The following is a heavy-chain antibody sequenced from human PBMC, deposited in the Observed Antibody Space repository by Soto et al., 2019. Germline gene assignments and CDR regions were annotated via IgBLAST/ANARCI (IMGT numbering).Heavy chain of an antibody. V-gene: IGHV3-7*03. CDR2: IKFDGSVK. Sequence: EMQLVESGGGLVQPGGSLRVSCAASGFTFSDYWMSWVRQAPGKGPEWVANIKFDGSVKQYVDSVRGRFTISRDNSRNSLFLQMDSLRAGDTAVYYCVKDGGYCSSSSCYSPRNHYFDCWGQGTLVTVSS. CDR3: VKDGGYCSSSSCYSPRNHYFDC. J-gene: IGHJ4*02. CDR1: GFTFSDYW. D-gene: IGHD2-2*01.